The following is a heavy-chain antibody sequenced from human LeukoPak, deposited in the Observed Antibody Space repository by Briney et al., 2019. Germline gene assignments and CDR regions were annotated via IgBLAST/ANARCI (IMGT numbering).Heavy chain of an antibody. Sequence: SETLSLTCAVYGGSFSGYYWSWIRQPPGKGLEWIGEINHSGSTNYNQSLKSRVTISVDTSKNQFSLKLSSVTAADTAVYYCASSRYYYDSSGYFHREFDYWGQGTLVTVSS. CDR2: INHSGST. V-gene: IGHV4-34*01. CDR3: ASSRYYYDSSGYFHREFDY. J-gene: IGHJ4*02. CDR1: GGSFSGYY. D-gene: IGHD3-22*01.